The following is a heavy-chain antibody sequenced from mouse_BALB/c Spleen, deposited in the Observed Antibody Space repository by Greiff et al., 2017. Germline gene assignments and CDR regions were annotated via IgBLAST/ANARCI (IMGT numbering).Heavy chain of an antibody. CDR3: ALYYDYDGGFGFDY. CDR1: GFNIKDTY. Sequence: EVQLQESGAELVKPGASVKLSCTASGFNIKDTYMHWVKQRPEQGLEWIGRIDPANGNTKYDPKFQGKATITADTSSNTAYLQLSSLTSEDTAVYYCALYYDYDGGFGFDYWGQGTTLTLSS. J-gene: IGHJ2*01. CDR2: IDPANGNT. V-gene: IGHV14-3*02. D-gene: IGHD2-4*01.